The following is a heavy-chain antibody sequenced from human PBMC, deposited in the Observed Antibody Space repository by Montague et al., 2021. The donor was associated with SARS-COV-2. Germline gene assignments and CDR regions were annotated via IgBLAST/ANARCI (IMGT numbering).Heavy chain of an antibody. V-gene: IGHV4/OR15-8*02. J-gene: IGHJ4*02. CDR2: IFHSGAA. CDR3: ARDFVAAVPDRFDS. Sequence: SETLSLTCAVSGGFISSSNWWSWVRQPPGKGLEWIGEIFHSGAASYNPSLKSRLTISMDKSKNEFSLKLNSVTAADTAMYYCARDFVAAVPDRFDSWGQGVLVTVSS. D-gene: IGHD6-13*01. CDR1: GGFISSSNW.